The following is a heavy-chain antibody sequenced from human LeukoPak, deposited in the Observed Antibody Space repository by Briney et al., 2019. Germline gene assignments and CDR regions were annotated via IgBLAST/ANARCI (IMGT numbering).Heavy chain of an antibody. D-gene: IGHD4-11*01. Sequence: PGGSLRLSCAASKFTFSHYGRHWVRQAPGKGLEWVAVIWNDGGSQYYAASVKGRFTVSRDNSQKTLYLQMNSLRPEDTAVYYSAKDAERGFDYSNSLEKWGQGTLVTVSS. CDR3: AKDAERGFDYSNSLEK. CDR1: KFTFSHYG. V-gene: IGHV3-33*06. CDR2: IWNDGGSQ. J-gene: IGHJ4*02.